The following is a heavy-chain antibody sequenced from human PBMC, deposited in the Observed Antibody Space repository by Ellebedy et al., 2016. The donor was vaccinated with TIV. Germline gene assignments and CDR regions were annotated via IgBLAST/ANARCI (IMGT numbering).Heavy chain of an antibody. Sequence: GESLKISCAASGFTFSSYGMHWVRQAPGKGLEWVSGISGSGGSTYYADSVKGRFAISRDNSKNTLYLQMNSLRAEDTAVYFCARDMGRWLQFLGFWGQGTLVTVSS. CDR2: ISGSGGST. V-gene: IGHV3-23*01. J-gene: IGHJ4*02. D-gene: IGHD5-24*01. CDR1: GFTFSSYG. CDR3: ARDMGRWLQFLGF.